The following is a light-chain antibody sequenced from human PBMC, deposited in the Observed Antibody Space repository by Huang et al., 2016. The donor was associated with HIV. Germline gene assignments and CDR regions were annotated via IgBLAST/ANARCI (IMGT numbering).Light chain of an antibody. CDR1: QSVGTN. J-gene: IGKJ4*01. CDR3: QQYNNWLS. CDR2: GAS. Sequence: EILLTQSPATLSVSPGERATLSCRASQSVGTNLAWYQQKPGQAPRLLIDGASTRATGVPARFSVSGSGTEFTLTISSLQSEDFAVYYCQQYNNWLSFGGGTKVDIK. V-gene: IGKV3-15*01.